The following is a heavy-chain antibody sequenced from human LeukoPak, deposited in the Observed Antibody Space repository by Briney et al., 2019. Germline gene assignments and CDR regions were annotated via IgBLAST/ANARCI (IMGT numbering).Heavy chain of an antibody. CDR3: ARPGVRAATDY. J-gene: IGHJ4*02. V-gene: IGHV4-39*01. D-gene: IGHD2-15*01. CDR2: IYYSGST. CDR1: GFTVSSNY. Sequence: GSLRLSCAASGFTVSSNYMSWIRQPPGKGLEWIGSIYYSGSTYYNPSLKSRVTISVDTSKNQFSLKLSSVTAADTAVYYCARPGVRAATDYWGQGTLVTVSS.